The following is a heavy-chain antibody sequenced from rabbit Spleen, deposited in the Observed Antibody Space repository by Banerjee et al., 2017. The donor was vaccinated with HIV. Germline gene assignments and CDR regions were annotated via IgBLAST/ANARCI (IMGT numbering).Heavy chain of an antibody. D-gene: IGHD8-1*01. J-gene: IGHJ4*01. V-gene: IGHV1S40*01. CDR3: ARDAGRGDYIDGVFNL. CDR2: INAATGKP. Sequence: GASLTLTCKASGFSFGDRDVMCWVRQAPGKGLEWIACINAATGKPVYATWAKGRFTISRTSSTTVTLRMTSLTVADTATYFCARDAGRGDYIDGVFNLWGPGTLVTVS. CDR1: GFSFGDRDV.